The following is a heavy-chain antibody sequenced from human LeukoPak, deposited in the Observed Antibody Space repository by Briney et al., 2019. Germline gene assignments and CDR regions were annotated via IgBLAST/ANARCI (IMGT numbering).Heavy chain of an antibody. V-gene: IGHV1-69*05. CDR2: IIPIFGTA. D-gene: IGHD5-24*01. CDR3: ARGVLAVATIWEGFDY. Sequence: SVKVSCKASGGTFSSYAISWVRQAPGQGLEWMGGIIPIFGTANYAQKFQGRVTITTDESTSTAYMELSSLRSEDTAVYYCARGVLAVATIWEGFDYWGRGTLVTVSS. CDR1: GGTFSSYA. J-gene: IGHJ4*02.